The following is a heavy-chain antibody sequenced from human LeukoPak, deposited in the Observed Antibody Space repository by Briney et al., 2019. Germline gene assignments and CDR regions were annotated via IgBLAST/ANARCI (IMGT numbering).Heavy chain of an antibody. J-gene: IGHJ2*01. Sequence: PGGSLRLSCAASGFTFSHFGMHWVRQAPGKGLEWVTAISYDGNDKYYADSVKGRFSISRDNSRNRMYLQMSSLRPEDTAVYYCARPNDYGDYRCFDLWGRGTLVTVFS. CDR2: ISYDGNDK. D-gene: IGHD4-17*01. V-gene: IGHV3-30*13. CDR3: ARPNDYGDYRCFDL. CDR1: GFTFSHFG.